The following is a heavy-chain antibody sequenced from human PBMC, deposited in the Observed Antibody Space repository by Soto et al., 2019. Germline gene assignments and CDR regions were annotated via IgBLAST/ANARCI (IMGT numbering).Heavy chain of an antibody. J-gene: IGHJ6*02. D-gene: IGHD1-26*01. CDR3: ARASEIVYGMDV. V-gene: IGHV4-59*01. CDR2: IYYSGST. CDR1: GGSISSYY. Sequence: TSETLSLTCTVSGGSISSYYWSWIRQPPGKGLEWIGYIYYSGSTNYNPSLKSRVTISVDTSKNQFSLKLSSVTAADTAVYYCARASEIVYGMDVWGQGTTVTVSS.